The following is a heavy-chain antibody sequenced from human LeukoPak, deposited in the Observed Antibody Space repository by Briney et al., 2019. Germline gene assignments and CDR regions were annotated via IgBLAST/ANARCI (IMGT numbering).Heavy chain of an antibody. J-gene: IGHJ4*02. Sequence: SETLSLTCTVSGGSISSYYWSWIRQPAGKGLEWIGRIYTSGSTNYNPSLKSRVTMSVDTSKNQFSPKLSSVTAADTAVYYCARDLMTTVTIRYFDYWGQGTLVTVSS. V-gene: IGHV4-4*07. CDR1: GGSISSYY. CDR2: IYTSGST. D-gene: IGHD4-17*01. CDR3: ARDLMTTVTIRYFDY.